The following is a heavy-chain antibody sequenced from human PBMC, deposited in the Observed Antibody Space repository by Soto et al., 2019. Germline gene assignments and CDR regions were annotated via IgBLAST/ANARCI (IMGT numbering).Heavy chain of an antibody. Sequence: QGQVVESGGDLVRPGGSLRLSCAASGFTFGDHYMSWIRQAPGKGLEWVSYISGSGFTIYYGDSVKGRFTISRDNAKNSLYPQMNSLRAEDTAVYYFARNTNSAAGADSYGLDVWGLGTTVTVSS. V-gene: IGHV3-11*01. J-gene: IGHJ6*02. CDR3: ARNTNSAAGADSYGLDV. CDR2: ISGSGFTI. CDR1: GFTFGDHY. D-gene: IGHD4-17*01.